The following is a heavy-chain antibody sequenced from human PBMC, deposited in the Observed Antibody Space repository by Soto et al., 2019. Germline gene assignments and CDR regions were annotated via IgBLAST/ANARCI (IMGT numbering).Heavy chain of an antibody. CDR3: ANAVREVINNFDY. CDR2: ISGRGGST. D-gene: IGHD3-10*01. V-gene: IGHV3-23*01. Sequence: GGSLSLSSAASGFTFSSYAMTWVRPAPGKGLEWVSAISGRGGSTYYADSVKGRFTISRDNSKNTLYLQMNSLRAEDTAVYYSANAVREVINNFDYWGQGTLVTVSS. J-gene: IGHJ4*02. CDR1: GFTFSSYA.